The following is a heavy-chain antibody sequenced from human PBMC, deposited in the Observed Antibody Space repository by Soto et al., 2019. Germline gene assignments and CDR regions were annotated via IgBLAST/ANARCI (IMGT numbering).Heavy chain of an antibody. D-gene: IGHD5-12*01. CDR1: GFTFSSYA. CDR2: ISYDGSNK. J-gene: IGHJ6*02. Sequence: GGSLRLSCAASGFTFSSYAMRWVRQAPGKGLEWVAVISYDGSNKYYADSVKGRFTISRDNSKNTLYLQMNSLRAEDTAVYYCARELPSGYDYYYYGMDVWGQGTLVTVSS. CDR3: ARELPSGYDYYYYGMDV. V-gene: IGHV3-30-3*01.